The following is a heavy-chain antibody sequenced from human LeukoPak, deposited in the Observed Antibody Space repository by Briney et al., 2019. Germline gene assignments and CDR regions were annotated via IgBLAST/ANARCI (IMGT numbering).Heavy chain of an antibody. V-gene: IGHV4-4*07. Sequence: SETLSLTCTVSGGSISSYYWTWIRQPAGKGLEWIGRFYSTGSTNYNPSLKSRVTMSVDTSKNQFPLKLSSVTAADTAVYYCAREQYSGSLDYWGQGTLVTVSS. CDR2: FYSTGST. CDR1: GGSISSYY. J-gene: IGHJ4*02. CDR3: AREQYSGSLDY. D-gene: IGHD1-26*01.